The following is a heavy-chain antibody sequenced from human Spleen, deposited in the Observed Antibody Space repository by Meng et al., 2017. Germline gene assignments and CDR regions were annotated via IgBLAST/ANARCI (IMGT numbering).Heavy chain of an antibody. CDR2: LNSDGSDT. CDR1: GFTFSNYW. V-gene: IGHV3-74*01. D-gene: IGHD2-2*01. Sequence: GESLKISCAASGFTFSNYWMHWVRQAPGKGLVWLSRLNSDGSDTSYADFLKGRFTISRDNAKNTLYLQMNSLRAEDTGVYYCARHRSSSSCSDYWGQGTLVTVSS. CDR3: ARHRSSSSCSDY. J-gene: IGHJ4*02.